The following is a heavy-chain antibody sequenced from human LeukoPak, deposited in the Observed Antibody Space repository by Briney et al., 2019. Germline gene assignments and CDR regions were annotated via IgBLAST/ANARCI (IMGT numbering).Heavy chain of an antibody. Sequence: GRSLRLSCAASGFTFSSYAMHWVRQAPGKGLEWVAVISYDGSNKYYADSVKGRFTISRDNSKNTLYLQMNSLRAEDTAVYYCARDSVCSGGSCYSSSSDYWSQGTLVTVSS. D-gene: IGHD2-15*01. V-gene: IGHV3-30-3*01. J-gene: IGHJ4*02. CDR1: GFTFSSYA. CDR2: ISYDGSNK. CDR3: ARDSVCSGGSCYSSSSDY.